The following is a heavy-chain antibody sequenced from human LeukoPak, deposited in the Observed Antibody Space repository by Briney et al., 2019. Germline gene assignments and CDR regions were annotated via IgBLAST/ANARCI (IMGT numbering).Heavy chain of an antibody. V-gene: IGHV4-39*02. CDR2: ISYSGIT. Sequence: SETLSLTCTVPGGSISSSTYYWGWVRQPPGKGLEWIGTISYSGITYYNPSLKSRVTISVDTSKNHFSLKLTSVTAADTAVYYCATRLGELSFYDYWGQGTLVTVSS. J-gene: IGHJ4*02. CDR1: GGSISSSTYY. D-gene: IGHD3-16*02. CDR3: ATRLGELSFYDY.